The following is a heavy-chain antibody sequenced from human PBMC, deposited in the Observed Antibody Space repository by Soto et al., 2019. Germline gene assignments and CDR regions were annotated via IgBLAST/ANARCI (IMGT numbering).Heavy chain of an antibody. CDR3: ARDVITFGGVILTNAFDI. J-gene: IGHJ3*02. Sequence: GALRLSCAASGFTFSSYSMNWVRQAPGKGLEWVSYISSSSSTIYYADSVKGRFTISRDNAKNSLYLQMNSLRDEDTAVYYCARDVITFGGVILTNAFDIWGQGTMVTVSS. CDR2: ISSSSSTI. V-gene: IGHV3-48*02. D-gene: IGHD3-16*01. CDR1: GFTFSSYS.